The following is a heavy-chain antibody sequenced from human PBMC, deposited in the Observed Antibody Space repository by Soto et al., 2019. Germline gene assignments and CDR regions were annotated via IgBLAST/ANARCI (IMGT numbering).Heavy chain of an antibody. CDR1: GYTFTSYG. V-gene: IGHV1-18*01. Sequence: ASVKVSCKASGYTFTSYGISWVRQAPGQGLEWMGWISAYNGNTNYAQKLQGRVTMTTDTSTSTAYMELRSLRSDDTAVYYCARDRYYDYILGPTPAFDIWGQGTMVTVSS. CDR3: ARDRYYDYILGPTPAFDI. J-gene: IGHJ3*02. D-gene: IGHD3-16*01. CDR2: ISAYNGNT.